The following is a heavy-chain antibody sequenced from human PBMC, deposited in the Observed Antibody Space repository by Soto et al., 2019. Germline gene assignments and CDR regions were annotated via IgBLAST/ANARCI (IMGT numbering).Heavy chain of an antibody. Sequence: XTLSLPCAVSGGSLRSNKWWFWVLQPPVKGLEWIGEIHHRESTNLNPSLKSRVNISVERSKNEFSLKVKSVTAAETAVYYCGCRVEDISYDYYGMDVWGQGTTVTVSS. CDR3: GCRVEDISYDYYGMDV. CDR1: GGSLRSNKW. CDR2: IHHREST. D-gene: IGHD2-15*01. J-gene: IGHJ6*02. V-gene: IGHV4-4*02.